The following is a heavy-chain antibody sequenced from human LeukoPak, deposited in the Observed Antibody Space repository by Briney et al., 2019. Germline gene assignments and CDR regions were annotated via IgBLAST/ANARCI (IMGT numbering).Heavy chain of an antibody. Sequence: SETLSLTCAVYGGAFSGYYWSWIRQPPGKGLEWIGEINHSGSTNYNPSLKSRVTISVDTSKNQFSLKLSSVTAADTAVYYCARGLGSGSYYHYWGQGTLVTVSS. J-gene: IGHJ4*02. V-gene: IGHV4-34*01. CDR2: INHSGST. CDR3: ARGLGSGSYYHY. CDR1: GGAFSGYY. D-gene: IGHD3-10*01.